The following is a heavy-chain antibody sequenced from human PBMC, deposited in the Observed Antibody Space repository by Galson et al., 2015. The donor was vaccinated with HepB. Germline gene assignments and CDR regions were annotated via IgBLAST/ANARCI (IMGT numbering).Heavy chain of an antibody. CDR2: ISSSGSAI. D-gene: IGHD6-19*01. CDR1: GFIFSSYE. J-gene: IGHJ4*02. V-gene: IGHV3-48*03. Sequence: SLRLSCAASGFIFSSYEMNWVRQAPGKGLEWVSYISSSGSAIYYADSVKGRFTISRDNAKNSLYLQMNSLRAEDTAVYYCARAAVTGIILKASYFDYCGQGTLVTVSS. CDR3: ARAAVTGIILKASYFDY.